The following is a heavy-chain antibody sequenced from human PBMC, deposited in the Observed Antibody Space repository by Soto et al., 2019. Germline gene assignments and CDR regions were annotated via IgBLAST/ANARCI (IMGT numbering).Heavy chain of an antibody. CDR3: ARSLSGLYGHTDY. Sequence: GGSLRLSCAASGFTFSSYSMNWVRQAPGKGLEWVSSISSSSSYIYYADSVKGRFTISRDNAKNSLYLQMNSLRAADTTVYYCARSLSGLYGHTDYWGQGALVTAPQ. CDR2: ISSSSSYI. V-gene: IGHV3-21*04. D-gene: IGHD4-17*01. CDR1: GFTFSSYS. J-gene: IGHJ4*02.